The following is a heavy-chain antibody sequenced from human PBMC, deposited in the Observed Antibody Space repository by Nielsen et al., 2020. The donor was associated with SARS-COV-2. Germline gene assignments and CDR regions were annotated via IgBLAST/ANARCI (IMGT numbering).Heavy chain of an antibody. Sequence: SETLSLTCTVSGGSISSGFYYWSWIRQHAGKGLEWLRRIYTSGSTNYNPSLKSLVPITVDTSINQLSLRMNSLTAADTAVYYCAREKSFGSGTYYSSFDFWGQGTMVTVSS. D-gene: IGHD3-10*01. CDR1: GGSISSGFYY. V-gene: IGHV4-61*02. J-gene: IGHJ4*02. CDR2: IYTSGST. CDR3: AREKSFGSGTYYSSFDF.